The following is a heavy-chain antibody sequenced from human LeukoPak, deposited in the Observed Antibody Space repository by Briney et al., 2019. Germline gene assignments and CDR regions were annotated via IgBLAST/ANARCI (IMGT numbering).Heavy chain of an antibody. CDR2: IYYSGST. CDR1: GGSISSSSYY. V-gene: IGHV4-39*07. J-gene: IGHJ4*02. Sequence: SETLSLTCTVSGGSISSSSYYWGWIRQPPGKGLEWIGSIYYSGSTYYNPSLKSRVTISVDTSKNQFSLKLSSVTAADTAVYYCARDGPSGDFLYWGQGTLVTVSS. CDR3: ARDGPSGDFLY.